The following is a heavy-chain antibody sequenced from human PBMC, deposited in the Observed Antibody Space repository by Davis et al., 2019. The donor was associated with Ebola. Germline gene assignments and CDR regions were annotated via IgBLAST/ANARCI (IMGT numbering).Heavy chain of an antibody. V-gene: IGHV3-53*04. Sequence: GSLRFSCAVSGFTVSDNYMAWVRQAPGKGLEWVSVLYRGGRTSYADSVRGRFTISRHHPNNTLYLQMNSLRPDDTAMYYCARSNPFVGMDIWGQGTMVIVSS. CDR1: GFTVSDNY. CDR3: ARSNPFVGMDI. J-gene: IGHJ6*02. CDR2: LYRGGRT.